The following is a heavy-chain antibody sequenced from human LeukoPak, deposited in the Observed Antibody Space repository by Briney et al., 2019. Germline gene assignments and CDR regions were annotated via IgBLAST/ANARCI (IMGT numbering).Heavy chain of an antibody. D-gene: IGHD3-10*01. CDR1: GFTFSNFG. CDR3: ARDESSGSLHFDY. V-gene: IGHV3-33*01. J-gene: IGHJ4*02. CDR2: IWFDGSNK. Sequence: GGSLRLSCAASGFTFSNFGVHWVRQAPGKGLEWVAVIWFDGSNKYYADSVKGRFTISRDNSKNTLYLQMDSLRAEDTALYYCARDESSGSLHFDYWGQGTLVTVSS.